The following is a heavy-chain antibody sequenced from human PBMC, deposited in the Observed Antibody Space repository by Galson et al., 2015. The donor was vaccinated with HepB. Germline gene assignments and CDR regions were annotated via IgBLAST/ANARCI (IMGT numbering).Heavy chain of an antibody. D-gene: IGHD6-13*01. CDR1: GFTFSSYA. Sequence: SLRLSCAASGFTFSSYAMHWVRQAPGKGLEWVAVISYDGSNKYYADSVKGRFTISRDNSKNTLYLQMNSLGAEDTAVYYCARDPSYSSSWSFFDYWGQGTLVTVSS. J-gene: IGHJ4*02. CDR3: ARDPSYSSSWSFFDY. V-gene: IGHV3-30-3*01. CDR2: ISYDGSNK.